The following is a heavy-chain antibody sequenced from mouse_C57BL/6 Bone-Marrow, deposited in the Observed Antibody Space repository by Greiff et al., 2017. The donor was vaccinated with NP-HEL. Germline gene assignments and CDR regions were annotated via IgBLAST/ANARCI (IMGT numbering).Heavy chain of an antibody. CDR3: ARGAYYSNPFAY. CDR2: ISNGGGST. J-gene: IGHJ3*01. D-gene: IGHD2-5*01. V-gene: IGHV5-12*01. Sequence: EVKLVESGGGLVQPGGSLKLSCAASGFTFSDYYMYWVRQTPEKRLEWVAYISNGGGSTYYPDTVKGRFTFSRDNAKNTLYLQMSRLKSEDTAMYYCARGAYYSNPFAYWGQGTLVTVSA. CDR1: GFTFSDYY.